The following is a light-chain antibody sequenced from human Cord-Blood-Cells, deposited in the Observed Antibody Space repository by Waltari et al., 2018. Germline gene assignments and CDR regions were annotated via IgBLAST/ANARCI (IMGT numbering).Light chain of an antibody. V-gene: IGLV2-11*01. Sequence: QSALTQPRSVSGSPGQSVTISCTGTSSDVGGYNYVSWYQQHPGKAPKLMIYDVSKRPSGVPVRVSGAKSGNTASRTISGLQAEDEADYYCCSYAGSYTWVFGGGTKLTVL. J-gene: IGLJ3*02. CDR3: CSYAGSYTWV. CDR2: DVS. CDR1: SSDVGGYNY.